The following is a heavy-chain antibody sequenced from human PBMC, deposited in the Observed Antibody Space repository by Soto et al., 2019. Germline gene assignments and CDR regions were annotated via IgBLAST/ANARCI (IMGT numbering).Heavy chain of an antibody. CDR1: GYSFTSYW. CDR3: ARRAPPSYGMATNFYWFDP. D-gene: IGHD5-12*01. CDR2: IYPGDSDT. J-gene: IGHJ5*02. V-gene: IGHV5-51*01. Sequence: PGESLKISCRGSGYSFTSYWIGWVRQMPGKGLEWMGIIYPGDSDTRYSPSFQGQVTISADKSISTAYLQWSSLKASDTAMYYCARRAPPSYGMATNFYWFDPWGQGTLVTVS.